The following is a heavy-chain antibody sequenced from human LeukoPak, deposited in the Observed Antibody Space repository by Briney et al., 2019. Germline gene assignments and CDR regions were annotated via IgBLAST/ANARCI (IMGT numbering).Heavy chain of an antibody. D-gene: IGHD2-2*02. CDR1: GDSVSSNSAA. J-gene: IGHJ4*02. CDR3: ARRQAYCSSTSCYSGSDY. CDR2: TYYRSKWYN. V-gene: IGHV6-1*01. Sequence: SQTLSLTCAISGDSVSSNSAAWNWIRQSPSRGLEWLGRTYYRSKWYNDYAVSVKSRITINPDTSKNQFSLKLSSVTAADTAVYYCARRQAYCSSTSCYSGSDYWGQGTLVTVSS.